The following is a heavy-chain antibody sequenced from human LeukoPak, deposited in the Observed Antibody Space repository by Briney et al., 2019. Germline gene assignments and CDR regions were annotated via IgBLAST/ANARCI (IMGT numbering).Heavy chain of an antibody. CDR2: INWNGGST. J-gene: IGHJ3*02. D-gene: IGHD2-2*02. CDR3: ARGPYCSSASCYRNAFDI. CDR1: GFIFDDYG. V-gene: IGHV3-20*04. Sequence: PGGSLRLSCAASGFIFDDYGMSWVRQAPGKGLEWVSGINWNGGSTGYADTVKGRFTISRDNAKNSLYLQMNSLRAEDTALYYCARGPYCSSASCYRNAFDIWGQGTLVTVSS.